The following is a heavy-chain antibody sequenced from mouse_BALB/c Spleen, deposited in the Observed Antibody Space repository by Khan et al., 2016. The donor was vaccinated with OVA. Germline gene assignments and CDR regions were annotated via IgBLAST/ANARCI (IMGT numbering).Heavy chain of an antibody. CDR2: INPSNGYT. J-gene: IGHJ3*01. CDR1: GYTFTTYT. D-gene: IGHD2-14*01. V-gene: IGHV1-4*01. Sequence: QIQLVQSGAELARPGASVKMSCKASGYTFTTYTMHWVKQRPGQGLEWIGYINPSNGYTNYNQKFKDKSTLTADKSSSTAYTQLSSLTSDYSAVYYCAREGAYYRSDGWFSYWGQGTLVTVSA. CDR3: AREGAYYRSDGWFSY.